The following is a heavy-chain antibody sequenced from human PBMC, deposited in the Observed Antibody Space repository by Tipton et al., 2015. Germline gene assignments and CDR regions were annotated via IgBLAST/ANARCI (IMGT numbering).Heavy chain of an antibody. CDR1: GASVSSSYY. Sequence: TLSLTCSVSGASVSSSYYWSWIRQPPGKGLEWLGYMFYSGNTNFNPSLKSRLSMSVDTSKNQLSLQLNSVTPEDTAVYYCARHYCSGDTCYHFDYWGQGTLVTVSS. J-gene: IGHJ4*02. D-gene: IGHD2-15*01. V-gene: IGHV4-61*01. CDR3: ARHYCSGDTCYHFDY. CDR2: MFYSGNT.